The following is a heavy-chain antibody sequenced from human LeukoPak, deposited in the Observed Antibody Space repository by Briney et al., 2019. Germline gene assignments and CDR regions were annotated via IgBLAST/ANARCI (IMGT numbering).Heavy chain of an antibody. D-gene: IGHD2-21*02. CDR3: ARHAYCGGDCFGGAFEI. V-gene: IGHV4-34*01. Sequence: SETLSLTCVVYGGSLSGYYWSWIRQPPGKGLEWIGEINHSGSTNYNPSLKSRVTISLDTSKHQFSLKLNSVTAADTAVYYCARHAYCGGDCFGGAFEIWGQGTMVTVSS. CDR1: GGSLSGYY. J-gene: IGHJ3*02. CDR2: INHSGST.